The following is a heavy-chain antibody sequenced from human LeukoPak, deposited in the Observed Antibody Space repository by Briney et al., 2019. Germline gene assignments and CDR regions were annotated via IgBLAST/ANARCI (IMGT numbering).Heavy chain of an antibody. D-gene: IGHD1-26*01. V-gene: IGHV1-46*01. CDR2: INPISAYT. CDR1: XXTFTNYY. J-gene: IGHJ4*02. CDR3: ARGRNSGSYCSDY. Sequence: ASVKXXXKXSXXTFTNYYIHWVRQAPGQGPEWVGIINPISAYTTYSQKFQGRVTMNRDTYTSTVYMELSSLTSEDTAVYYCARGRNSGSYCSDYWGQGTLVTVSS.